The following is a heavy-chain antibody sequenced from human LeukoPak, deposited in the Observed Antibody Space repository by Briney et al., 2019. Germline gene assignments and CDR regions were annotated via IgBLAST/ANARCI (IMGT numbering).Heavy chain of an antibody. V-gene: IGHV1-2*02. J-gene: IGHJ6*02. D-gene: IGHD6-25*01. CDR1: GYTFTGYY. CDR2: INPNSGGT. Sequence: ASVKVSCKASGYTFTGYYMHWVRQAPGQGLEWMGWINPNSGGTIYAQKFQGRFTMTRDTSISTAYMELSRLRSDDTAVYYCARHHVIAANRIGLYYYGMDVWGQGTTVTVSS. CDR3: ARHHVIAANRIGLYYYGMDV.